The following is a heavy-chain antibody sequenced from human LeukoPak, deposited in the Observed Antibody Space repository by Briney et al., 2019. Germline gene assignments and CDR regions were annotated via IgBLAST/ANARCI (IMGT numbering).Heavy chain of an antibody. CDR1: GFTVSSNY. Sequence: GGSLRLSCAASGFTVSSNYMSWVRQAPGKGLEWVSVIYSGGSTYYADSVKGRFTISRDNSKNTLYLQMNSLRAEDTAVYYSARDAGYYDSSGQDYWGQGTLVTVSS. CDR2: IYSGGST. J-gene: IGHJ4*02. D-gene: IGHD3-22*01. CDR3: ARDAGYYDSSGQDY. V-gene: IGHV3-66*02.